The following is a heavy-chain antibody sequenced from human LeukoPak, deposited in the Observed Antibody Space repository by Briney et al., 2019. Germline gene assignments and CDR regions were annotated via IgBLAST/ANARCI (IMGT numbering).Heavy chain of an antibody. V-gene: IGHV4-31*11. CDR2: IYYSGST. CDR3: ARAVGYCSSTSCYAPQHDAFDI. J-gene: IGHJ3*02. D-gene: IGHD2-2*01. Sequence: PSETLSLTCAVYGGSFSGYYWSWIRQHPGKGLEWIGYIYYSGSTYYNPSLKSRVTISVDTSKNQFSLKLSSVTAADTAVYYCARAVGYCSSTSCYAPQHDAFDIWGQGTMVTVSS. CDR1: GGSFSGYY.